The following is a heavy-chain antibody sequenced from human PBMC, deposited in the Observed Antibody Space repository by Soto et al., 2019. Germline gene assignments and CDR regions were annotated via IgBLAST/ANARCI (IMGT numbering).Heavy chain of an antibody. V-gene: IGHV3-11*06. CDR2: NSSGGSYT. Sequence: QVQLVESGGGLVKPGGSLRLSCGASKFTFSDYYMSWIRQAPGKGLEWVSYNSSGGSYTNYADSVKGRFTISRDNAKNSLYLQMNSLRDEDTAVFYCARVKRPAGYIDLWGRGTLVTVSS. CDR3: ARVKRPAGYIDL. CDR1: KFTFSDYY. J-gene: IGHJ2*01.